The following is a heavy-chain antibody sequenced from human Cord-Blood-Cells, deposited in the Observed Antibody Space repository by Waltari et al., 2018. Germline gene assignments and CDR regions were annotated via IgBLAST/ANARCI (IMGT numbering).Heavy chain of an antibody. CDR2: INPTSGGT. CDR1: GYTFTGYY. Sequence: QVQLVQSGAEVKKPGASVKVSCKASGYTFTGYYMHWVRQAPGQGLEWMGRINPTSGGTNYAQKFQGRVTMTRDTSISTAYMELSRLRSDVTAVYYCAREGYGDYGFDYWGQGTLVTVSS. V-gene: IGHV1-2*06. J-gene: IGHJ4*02. CDR3: AREGYGDYGFDY. D-gene: IGHD4-17*01.